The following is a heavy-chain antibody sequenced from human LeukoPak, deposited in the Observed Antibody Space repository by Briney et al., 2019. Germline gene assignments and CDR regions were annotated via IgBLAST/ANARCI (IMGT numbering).Heavy chain of an antibody. J-gene: IGHJ4*02. Sequence: GGSLRLSCAAPGFTFSSYAMHWVRKAPGKGLEYVSAISSNGGSTYYANSVKGRFTISRDNSKNTLYLQMGSLRAEDMAVYYCAREGSYFVDYWGQGTLVTVSS. D-gene: IGHD1-26*01. V-gene: IGHV3-64*01. CDR3: AREGSYFVDY. CDR2: ISSNGGST. CDR1: GFTFSSYA.